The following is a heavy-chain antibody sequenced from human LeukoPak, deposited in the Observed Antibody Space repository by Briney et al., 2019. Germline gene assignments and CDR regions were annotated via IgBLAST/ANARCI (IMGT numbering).Heavy chain of an antibody. D-gene: IGHD4-23*01. Sequence: PGGSLRLSCAASGFTFSSYSMSWVRQATGKGLECVGRIKSKTYGGTTDYAAPVKGRFTISTDYSENTLYLQMNSLKTEDTAVYYCTTLSVVTPVGWGQGTLVTVSS. J-gene: IGHJ4*02. V-gene: IGHV3-15*01. CDR3: TTLSVVTPVG. CDR2: IKSKTYGGTT. CDR1: GFTFSSYS.